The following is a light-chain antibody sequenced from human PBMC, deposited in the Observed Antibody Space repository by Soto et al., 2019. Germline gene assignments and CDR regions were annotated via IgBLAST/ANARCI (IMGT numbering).Light chain of an antibody. V-gene: IGLV2-14*01. CDR2: DVS. CDR1: SSDVGGYNY. CDR3: SSYTGSSTYV. J-gene: IGLJ1*01. Sequence: QSVLTQPASVSGSPGQSITISCTGTSSDVGGYNYVSWYQQNPGKAPKLMIYDVSNRPSGISNRFSGSKSGNTASLTISGLQAEEEADYYCSSYTGSSTYVFGTGTKFTVL.